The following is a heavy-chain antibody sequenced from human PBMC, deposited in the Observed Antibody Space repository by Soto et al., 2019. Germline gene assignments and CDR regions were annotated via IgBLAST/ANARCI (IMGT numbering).Heavy chain of an antibody. CDR2: IITIFGTA. V-gene: IGHV1-69*01. Sequence: QVQLVQSGAEVKKPGSSVKVSCTASGGTFSSYAISWVRQAPGQGLEWMGGIITIFGTANYAQKFQGRVTITADESTSTAYMELSSLRSEDTAVYYCAREGYSSRWNGRWFDPWGQGTLGTVSS. CDR1: GGTFSSYA. CDR3: AREGYSSRWNGRWFDP. D-gene: IGHD6-13*01. J-gene: IGHJ5*02.